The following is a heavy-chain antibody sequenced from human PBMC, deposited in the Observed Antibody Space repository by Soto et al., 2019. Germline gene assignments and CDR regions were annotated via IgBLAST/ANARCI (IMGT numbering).Heavy chain of an antibody. CDR1: GFTFSSYA. CDR3: ARGPSSLTRFDY. J-gene: IGHJ4*02. D-gene: IGHD2-2*01. CDR2: ISYDGRNK. Sequence: QVQLVESGGGVVRPGRSLRLSCAASGFTFSSYAMHWVRQAPGKGLEWVAVISYDGRNKYYTDSVKGRFTISRDNSKNTLYLQMNSLRAEDTAVYYCARGPSSLTRFDYWGQGTLVTVSS. V-gene: IGHV3-30-3*01.